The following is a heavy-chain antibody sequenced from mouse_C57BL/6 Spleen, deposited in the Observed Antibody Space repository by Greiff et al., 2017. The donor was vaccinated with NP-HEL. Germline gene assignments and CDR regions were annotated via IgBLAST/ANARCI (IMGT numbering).Heavy chain of an antibody. CDR2: IRNKANGYTT. J-gene: IGHJ2*01. D-gene: IGHD3-3*01. V-gene: IGHV7-3*01. CDR1: GFTFTDYY. CDR3: ARYGWTGGYFYY. Sequence: DVQLVESGGGLVQPGGSLSLSCAASGFTFTDYYMSWVRQPPGKALEWLGFIRNKANGYTTEYSASVKGRFTISRDNSQSILYLQMNALRAEDSATYYCARYGWTGGYFYYWGQGTTLTVSS.